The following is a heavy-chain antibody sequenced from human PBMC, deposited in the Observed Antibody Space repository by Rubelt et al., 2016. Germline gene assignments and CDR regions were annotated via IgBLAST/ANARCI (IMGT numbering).Heavy chain of an antibody. J-gene: IGHJ4*02. V-gene: IGHV4-34*01. D-gene: IGHD3-10*01. CDR2: IYYSGST. Sequence: QVQLQQWGAGLLKPSETLSLTCAVYGGSFSGYYWSWIRQHPGKGLEWIGYIYYSGSTYYNPSLKSRVTISVDTSKNQFSLKLSSVTAADTAVYYCARSLTETGEFDYWGQGTLVTVSS. CDR3: ARSLTETGEFDY. CDR1: GGSFSGYY.